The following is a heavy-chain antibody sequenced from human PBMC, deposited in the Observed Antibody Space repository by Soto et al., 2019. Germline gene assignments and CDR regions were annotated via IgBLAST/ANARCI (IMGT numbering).Heavy chain of an antibody. CDR3: AKEKVGATYY. V-gene: IGHV3-30*18. CDR2: ISYDGSNK. J-gene: IGHJ4*02. Sequence: QVQLVESGGGVVQPGRSLRLSCAASGFTFNSYGMHWVRQAPGKGLEWVAVISYDGSNKYYADSVKGRFTISRDNSKNTLYLQMNSLRAEDTAVYYCAKEKVGATYYWGQGTLVTVSS. D-gene: IGHD1-26*01. CDR1: GFTFNSYG.